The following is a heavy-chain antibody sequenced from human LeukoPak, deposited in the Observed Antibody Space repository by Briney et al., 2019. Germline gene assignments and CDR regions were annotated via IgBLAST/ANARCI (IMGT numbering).Heavy chain of an antibody. CDR2: INHSGST. Sequence: PSETLSLTCAVYGGSFSVYYCSWIRQPPGKGLEWIGEINHSGSTNYNPSLKSRVTISVDTSKNQFSLKLSSVTAADTAVYYCARGFAMPDYWGQGTLVTVSS. J-gene: IGHJ4*02. CDR3: ARGFAMPDY. V-gene: IGHV4-34*01. CDR1: GGSFSVYY. D-gene: IGHD2-2*01.